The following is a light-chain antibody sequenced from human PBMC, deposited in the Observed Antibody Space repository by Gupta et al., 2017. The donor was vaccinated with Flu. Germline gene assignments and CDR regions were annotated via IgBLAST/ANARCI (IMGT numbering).Light chain of an antibody. V-gene: IGLV8-61*01. CDR1: SGSVASDHY. J-gene: IGLJ2*01. Sequence: AVVTPTPSFSVSRGRTLPLTCGLRSGSVASDHYTSWYQQRPGQAPRTVVYSTATRSSGVPERFSGSILGHKAALTITGAQADDDCVDFCVLYVGNGVWIFGGGTRVTVL. CDR2: STA. CDR3: VLYVGNGVWI.